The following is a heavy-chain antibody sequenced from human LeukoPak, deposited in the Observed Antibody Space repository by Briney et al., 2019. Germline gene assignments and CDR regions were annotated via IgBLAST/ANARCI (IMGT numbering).Heavy chain of an antibody. J-gene: IGHJ4*02. V-gene: IGHV3-48*02. CDR1: GFTFSGYT. CDR3: ARDQRYAFDY. D-gene: IGHD3-9*01. Sequence: GGSLRLSCVASGFTFSGYTMNWVRQAPGKGLEWVSNIRTSTEGANYAIYADSVKGRVTFSRDDAKNTLYLHMHSLRDDDTAVYYCARDQRYAFDYWGQGILVTVSS. CDR2: IRTSTEGANYA.